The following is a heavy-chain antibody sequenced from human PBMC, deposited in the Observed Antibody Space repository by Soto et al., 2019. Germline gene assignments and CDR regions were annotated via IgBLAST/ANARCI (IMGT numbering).Heavy chain of an antibody. V-gene: IGHV3-23*01. CDR3: AQAALVRSFDLSLLWSGSFQH. D-gene: IGHD3-9*01. J-gene: IGHJ1*01. CDR2: ISRSGGST. CDR1: GFTFRSYA. Sequence: EVQLLESGGGLVQPGGSLRLSCAASGFTFRSYAMGWVRQPPGKGLEWASAISRSGGSTYYADSAKGRFTIARDNSKNTLDLKMNSRRAEDTAVYYCAQAALVRSFDLSLLWSGSFQHWGRGTMVTVS.